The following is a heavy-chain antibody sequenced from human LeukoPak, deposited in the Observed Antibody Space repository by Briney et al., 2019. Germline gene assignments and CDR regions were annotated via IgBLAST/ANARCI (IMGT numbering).Heavy chain of an antibody. D-gene: IGHD1-26*01. V-gene: IGHV3-23*01. CDR2: LTTTGVTT. J-gene: IGHJ4*02. CDR3: ARDLVGGSHY. CDR1: EFTFSAYS. Sequence: PGGSLRLSCVASEFTFSAYSMTWVRQAPGKGLEWVSGLTTTGVTTYYADSVKGRFTISRDNSKNTLYLQMNSLRAEDTAVYYCARDLVGGSHYWGQGTLVTVSS.